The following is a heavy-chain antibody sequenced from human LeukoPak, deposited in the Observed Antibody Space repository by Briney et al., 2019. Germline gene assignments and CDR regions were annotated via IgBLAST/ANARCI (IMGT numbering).Heavy chain of an antibody. J-gene: IGHJ3*02. D-gene: IGHD1-26*01. V-gene: IGHV3-48*02. Sequence: GGSLRLSCAASGFTFSSYSMNWVRQAPGKGLEWVSYISGSSSSTYYADSVKGRFTISRDNAKYSLYLQMNSLRDEDTAVYYCARPSGVGSTTQGAFDMWGQGTMVTVSS. CDR3: ARPSGVGSTTQGAFDM. CDR2: ISGSSSST. CDR1: GFTFSSYS.